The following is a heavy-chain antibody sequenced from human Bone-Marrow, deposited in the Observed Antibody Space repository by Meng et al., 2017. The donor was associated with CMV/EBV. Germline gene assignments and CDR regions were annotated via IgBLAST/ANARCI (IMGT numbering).Heavy chain of an antibody. Sequence: ASVKVSCKASGYTFTSYGISWVRQAPGQGLEWMGWISAYNGNANYAQKLQGRVTMTTDTFTSTAYMELRSLRSDDTALYYCARRDVSSGYYYADYWGQGTLVTVSS. CDR3: ARRDVSSGYYYADY. CDR2: ISAYNGNA. CDR1: GYTFTSYG. D-gene: IGHD3-22*01. J-gene: IGHJ4*02. V-gene: IGHV1-18*01.